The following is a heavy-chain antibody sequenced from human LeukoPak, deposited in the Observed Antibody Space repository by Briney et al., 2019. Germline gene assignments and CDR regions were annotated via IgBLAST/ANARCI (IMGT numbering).Heavy chain of an antibody. CDR2: IYISGST. J-gene: IGHJ4*02. V-gene: IGHV4-39*07. D-gene: IGHD1-26*01. CDR1: GGSISSSSYY. CDR3: ARDLAGATTFDY. Sequence: MPSETLSLTCTVSGGSISSSSYYWGWIRQPPGKGLEWIGSIYISGSTNYNPSLKSRFTISLDTSKNHFSLKLSSVTAADTAVYYCARDLAGATTFDYWGQGTLVTVSS.